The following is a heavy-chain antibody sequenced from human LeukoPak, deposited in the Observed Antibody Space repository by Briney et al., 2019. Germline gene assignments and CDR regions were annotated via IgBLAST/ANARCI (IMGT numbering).Heavy chain of an antibody. CDR2: ISGSGGST. CDR1: GFTFSSYA. V-gene: IGHV3-23*01. Sequence: HPGGSLRLSCAASGFTFSSYAMSWVRQAPGKRLEWVSAISGSGGSTYYADSVKGRFTISRDNPKNTLYLQMNSLRAEDTAVYYCAKDRRGYSGYADYWGQGTLVTVSS. J-gene: IGHJ4*02. D-gene: IGHD5-12*01. CDR3: AKDRRGYSGYADY.